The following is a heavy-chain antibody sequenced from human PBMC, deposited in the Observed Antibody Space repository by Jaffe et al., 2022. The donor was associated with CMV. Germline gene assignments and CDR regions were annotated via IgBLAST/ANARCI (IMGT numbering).Heavy chain of an antibody. V-gene: IGHV3-74*01. CDR1: GFTFSGYW. CDR3: ARELGNYIAPRQEFAY. D-gene: IGHD6-6*01. CDR2: INRDGSST. J-gene: IGHJ4*02. Sequence: EVQLVESGGGLVQPGGSLRLSCAASGFTFSGYWMHWVRQAPGKGLVWVSRINRDGSSTTYADSVKGRFTISRDNAKNTLYLQMNSLRADDTAVFYCARELGNYIAPRQEFAYWGQGTLVTVSS.